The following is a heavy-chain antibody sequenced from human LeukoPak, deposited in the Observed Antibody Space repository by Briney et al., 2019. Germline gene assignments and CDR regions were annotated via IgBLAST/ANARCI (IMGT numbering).Heavy chain of an antibody. Sequence: ASVKVSCKASGYTFTSYGISWVRQAPGQGLEWMGWISAYNGNTNYAQKLQGRVTMTTDTSTSTAYMELRSLRSDDTAVHYCARAPHIVVVTDFDYWGQGTLVTVSS. D-gene: IGHD2-21*02. CDR3: ARAPHIVVVTDFDY. J-gene: IGHJ4*02. V-gene: IGHV1-18*01. CDR1: GYTFTSYG. CDR2: ISAYNGNT.